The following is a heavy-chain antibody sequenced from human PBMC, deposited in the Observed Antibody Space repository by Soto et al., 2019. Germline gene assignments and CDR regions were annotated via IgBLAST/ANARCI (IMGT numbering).Heavy chain of an antibody. D-gene: IGHD2-15*01. CDR2: ISYDGSNK. CDR3: AKAPGANCSGGSCHYHFDY. J-gene: IGHJ4*02. CDR1: GFTFSNYG. V-gene: IGHV3-30*18. Sequence: QVQLVESGGDVVQPGRSLRLSCAASGFTFSNYGMNWVRQAPGKGLEWVAVISYDGSNKYYADSVRGRFTISRDNSKNTLYVQMDSLRTEDTAVYYCAKAPGANCSGGSCHYHFDYWGQGTLVTVSS.